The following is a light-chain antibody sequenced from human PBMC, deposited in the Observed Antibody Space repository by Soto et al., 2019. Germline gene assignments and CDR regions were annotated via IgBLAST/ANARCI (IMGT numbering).Light chain of an antibody. V-gene: IGKV1-39*01. CDR2: AAS. CDR1: QIISTY. J-gene: IGKJ1*01. CDR3: QQTYSAPPT. Sequence: DIQMTQSPSSLSASVGDRVTITCRASQIISTYLNWYQQRAGLAPRLLIYAASSLQSGVPPRFSGSGSGTDFTPTIGSLQPEDFATYFCQQTYSAPPTFGQGTKV.